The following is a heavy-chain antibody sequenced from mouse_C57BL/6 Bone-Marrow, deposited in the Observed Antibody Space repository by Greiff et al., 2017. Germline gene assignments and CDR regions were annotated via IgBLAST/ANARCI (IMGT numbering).Heavy chain of an antibody. CDR2: IDPSDSYT. CDR1: GYTFTSYW. J-gene: IGHJ2*01. D-gene: IGHD1-1*01. Sequence: QVQLKQPGAELVMPGASVKLSCKASGYTFTSYWMHWVKQRPGQGLEWIGEIDPSDSYTNYNQKFKGKSTLTVDKSSSTAYMQLSSLTSEDSAVYYCARITTVVATRGDYWGQGTTLTVSS. CDR3: ARITTVVATRGDY. V-gene: IGHV1-69*01.